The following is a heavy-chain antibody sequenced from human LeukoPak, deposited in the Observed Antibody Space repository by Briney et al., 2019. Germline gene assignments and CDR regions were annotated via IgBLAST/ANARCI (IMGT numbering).Heavy chain of an antibody. CDR1: GSTFTGYY. D-gene: IGHD5-12*01. CDR2: INPNSGGT. CDR3: ARVRVATIFTSMAYFDY. J-gene: IGHJ4*02. Sequence: ASVKVSCKASGSTFTGYYMHWVRQAPGQGLEWMGRINPNSGGTNYAQKFQGRVTMTRDTSISTAYMELSRLRSDDTAVYYCARVRVATIFTSMAYFDYWGQGTLVTVSS. V-gene: IGHV1-2*06.